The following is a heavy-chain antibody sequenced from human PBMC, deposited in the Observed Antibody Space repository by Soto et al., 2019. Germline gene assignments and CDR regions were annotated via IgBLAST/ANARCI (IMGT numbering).Heavy chain of an antibody. Sequence: KTSETLSLTCTVSGGSISSGGYYWSWIRQHPGKGLEWIGYIYYSGSTYYNPSLKSRVTISVDTSKNQFSLKLSSVTDADTAVYYCARGGTGYCSGGSCYGDYYYGMDVWGQGTTVTVSS. CDR3: ARGGTGYCSGGSCYGDYYYGMDV. J-gene: IGHJ6*02. V-gene: IGHV4-31*03. CDR2: IYYSGST. D-gene: IGHD2-15*01. CDR1: GGSISSGGYY.